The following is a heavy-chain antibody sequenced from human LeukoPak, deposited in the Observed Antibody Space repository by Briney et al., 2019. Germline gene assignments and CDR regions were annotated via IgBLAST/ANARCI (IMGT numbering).Heavy chain of an antibody. D-gene: IGHD1-26*01. Sequence: GGPLRLSCAASGFTFSSYAMSWVRQAPGKGLERVSANSGSGGSTYYADCVKGRFTISRDNSKNTLYLQMNSLRAEDTAVYYCAKDRWELLPGYFQHWGEGTLVTVSS. CDR3: AKDRWELLPGYFQH. CDR1: GFTFSSYA. CDR2: NSGSGGST. V-gene: IGHV3-23*01. J-gene: IGHJ1*01.